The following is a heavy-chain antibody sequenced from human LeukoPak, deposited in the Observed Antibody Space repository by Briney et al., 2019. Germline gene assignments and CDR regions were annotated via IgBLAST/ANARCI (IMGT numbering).Heavy chain of an antibody. Sequence: SVKVSCKASGGTFSSYAISWVRQAPGQGLEWMGGIIPIFGTANYAQKFQGRVTITADESTSTAYMELSSLRSEDTAVYYCARVKGWNYDQHYYYYYYMDVWGKGTTVTVSS. CDR3: ARVKGWNYDQHYYYYYYMDV. D-gene: IGHD1-7*01. V-gene: IGHV1-69*13. J-gene: IGHJ6*03. CDR1: GGTFSSYA. CDR2: IIPIFGTA.